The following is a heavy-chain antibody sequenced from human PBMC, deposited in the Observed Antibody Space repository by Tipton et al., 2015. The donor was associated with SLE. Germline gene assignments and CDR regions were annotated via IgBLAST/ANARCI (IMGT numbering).Heavy chain of an antibody. CDR1: GGSFSGYY. J-gene: IGHJ3*02. V-gene: IGHV3-23*01. CDR3: ASKKPYYYDSSGDAFDI. Sequence: LSLTCAVYGGSFSGYYWSWIHQAPGKGLEWVSAISGSGGSTYYADSVKGRFTISRDNSKNTLYLQMNSLRAEDTAVYYCASKKPYYYDSSGDAFDIWGRGTMVTVSS. D-gene: IGHD3-22*01. CDR2: ISGSGGST.